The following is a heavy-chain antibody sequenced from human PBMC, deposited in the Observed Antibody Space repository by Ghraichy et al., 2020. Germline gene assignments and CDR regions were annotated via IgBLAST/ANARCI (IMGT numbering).Heavy chain of an antibody. Sequence: SVKVSCKASGYTFTSYDINWVRQATGQGLEWMGWMNPNSGNTGYAQKFQGRVTMTRNTSISTAYMELSSLRSEDTAVYYCARGSDGITIFGVVQPGSYDYYYYYYGMDVWGQGTTVTVSS. V-gene: IGHV1-8*01. CDR2: MNPNSGNT. CDR1: GYTFTSYD. D-gene: IGHD3-3*01. J-gene: IGHJ6*02. CDR3: ARGSDGITIFGVVQPGSYDYYYYYYGMDV.